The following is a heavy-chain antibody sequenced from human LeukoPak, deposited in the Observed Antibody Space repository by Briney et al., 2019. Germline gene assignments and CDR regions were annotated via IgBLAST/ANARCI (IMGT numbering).Heavy chain of an antibody. V-gene: IGHV3-7*01. D-gene: IGHD3-3*01. J-gene: IGHJ4*02. CDR1: GFTFSSYE. Sequence: GGSLRLSCAASGFTFSSYEMNWVRQAPGKGLEWVANIKQDGSEKYYVDSVKGRFSISRDNAKNALYLQMNSLRAEDTAVYYCARVGTYDFWSGYYTFDYWGQGTLVTVSS. CDR3: ARVGTYDFWSGYYTFDY. CDR2: IKQDGSEK.